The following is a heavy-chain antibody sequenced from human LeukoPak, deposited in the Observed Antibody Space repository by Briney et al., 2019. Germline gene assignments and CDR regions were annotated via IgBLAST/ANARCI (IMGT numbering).Heavy chain of an antibody. CDR2: INHSGST. CDR3: ARSLLWPTGTSDI. V-gene: IGHV4-34*01. D-gene: IGHD2-8*02. Sequence: SETLSLTCAVYGGSLSGYYWIWIRQPPGKGLEWIGEINHSGSTTYNPSLKSRVTFSVDTSKNQLSLKLNSLTAADTAVYFCARSLLWPTGTSDIWGQGTVVAVSS. J-gene: IGHJ3*02. CDR1: GGSLSGYY.